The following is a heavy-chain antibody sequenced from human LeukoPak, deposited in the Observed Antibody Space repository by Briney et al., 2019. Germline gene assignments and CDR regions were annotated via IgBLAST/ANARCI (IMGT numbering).Heavy chain of an antibody. CDR3: AKGTYYGGNSGGFDY. CDR2: ISGSGGST. J-gene: IGHJ4*02. Sequence: PGGSLRLSCAASGFTFSSYAMSWVRQAPGKGLEWVSAISGSGGSTYYADSVRGRFTISRDNSKNTLYLQMDSLRAEDTAVYYCAKGTYYGGNSGGFDYWGQGTLVTVSS. V-gene: IGHV3-23*01. CDR1: GFTFSSYA. D-gene: IGHD4-23*01.